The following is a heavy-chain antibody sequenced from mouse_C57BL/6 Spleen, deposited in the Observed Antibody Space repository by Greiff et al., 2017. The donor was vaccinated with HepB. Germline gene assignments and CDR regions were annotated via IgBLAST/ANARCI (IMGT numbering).Heavy chain of an antibody. CDR1: GFTFSDYG. D-gene: IGHD1-1*01. V-gene: IGHV5-17*01. CDR3: ARLTTVVATRYFDV. J-gene: IGHJ1*03. CDR2: ISSGSSTI. Sequence: EVKLVESGGGLVKPGGSLKLSCAASGFTFSDYGMHWVRQAPEKGLEWVAYISSGSSTIYYADTVKGRFTISRDNAKNTLFLQMTSLRSEDTAMYYCARLTTVVATRYFDVWGTGTTVTVSS.